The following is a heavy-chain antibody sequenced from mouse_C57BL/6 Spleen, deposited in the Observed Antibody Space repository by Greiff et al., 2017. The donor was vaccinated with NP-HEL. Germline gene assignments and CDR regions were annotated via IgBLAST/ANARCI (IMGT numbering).Heavy chain of an antibody. CDR1: GYTFTSYW. J-gene: IGHJ2*01. CDR3: ARGGYYDYDRCFYY. CDR2: IDPSDSYT. V-gene: IGHV1-69*01. D-gene: IGHD2-4*01. Sequence: QVQLQQPGAELVMPGASVKLSCKASGYTFTSYWMHWVKQRPGQGLEWIGEIDPSDSYTNYNQKFKGKSTLTVDKSSSTAYMQLSSLTSEYSAVYYCARGGYYDYDRCFYYWGQGTTLTVSS.